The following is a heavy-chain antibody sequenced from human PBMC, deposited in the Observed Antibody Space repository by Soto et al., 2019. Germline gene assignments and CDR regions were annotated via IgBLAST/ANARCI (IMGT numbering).Heavy chain of an antibody. V-gene: IGHV3-30*18. J-gene: IGHJ4*01. Sequence: GSLRLSCAASGFTFSSYGMHWVRQAPGKGLEWVAIISYDGSNTYYADSVKGRFTISRDNSKNTLYLQMNSLRAEDTSVYYCAKEGGRSGSYYVSSSYYFDSRAQRTPVTVSS. CDR3: AKEGGRSGSYYVSSSYYFDS. CDR2: ISYDGSNT. CDR1: GFTFSSYG. D-gene: IGHD1-26*01.